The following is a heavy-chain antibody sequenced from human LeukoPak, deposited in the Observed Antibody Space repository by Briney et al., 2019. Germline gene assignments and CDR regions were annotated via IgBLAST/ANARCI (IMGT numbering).Heavy chain of an antibody. V-gene: IGHV1-2*02. D-gene: IGHD5-24*01. CDR2: INPNSGGT. Sequence: ASLKVSCKASGYTFTGYYMHWVRQAPGQGLEWMGWINPNSGGTNYAQKFQGRVTMTRDTSISTAYMELSRLRSDDTAVYYCARDQGRDGYNNYWGQGTLVTVSS. J-gene: IGHJ4*02. CDR1: GYTFTGYY. CDR3: ARDQGRDGYNNY.